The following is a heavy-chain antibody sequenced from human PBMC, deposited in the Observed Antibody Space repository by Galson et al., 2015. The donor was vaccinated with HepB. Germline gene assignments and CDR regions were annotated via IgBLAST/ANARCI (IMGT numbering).Heavy chain of an antibody. CDR3: ARDPIGAYSSSWYVEGPFDY. CDR1: GYTFSSYA. CDR2: ISYDGSNK. J-gene: IGHJ4*02. V-gene: IGHV3-30*04. Sequence: SCKASGYTFSSYAMHWVRQAPGKGLEWVAVISYDGSNKYYADSVKGRFTISRDNSKNTLYLQMNSLRAEDTAVYYCARDPIGAYSSSWYVEGPFDYWGQGTLVTVSS. D-gene: IGHD6-13*01.